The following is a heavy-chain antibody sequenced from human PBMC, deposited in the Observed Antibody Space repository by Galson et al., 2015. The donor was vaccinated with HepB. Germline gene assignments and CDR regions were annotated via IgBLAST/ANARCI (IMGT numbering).Heavy chain of an antibody. V-gene: IGHV3-73*01. CDR2: IGMRSNSYAT. Sequence: SLRLSCAASGFTLSGSVVHWVRQASGKGLEWVGRIGMRSNSYATAYVASVKGRFTISRDDSKNTAYLQMNSLKTEDTAVYYCSTQDCSTTSCNYPSWGQGTLVTVSS. CDR1: GFTLSGSV. CDR3: STQDCSTTSCNYPS. J-gene: IGHJ5*02. D-gene: IGHD2-2*01.